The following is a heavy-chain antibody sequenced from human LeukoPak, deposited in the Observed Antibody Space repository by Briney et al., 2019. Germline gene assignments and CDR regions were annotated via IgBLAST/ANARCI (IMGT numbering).Heavy chain of an antibody. CDR1: GGSITSSSYY. CDR3: ARQFLLQWLVSPFDY. V-gene: IGHV4-39*07. J-gene: IGHJ4*02. CDR2: IYHSGST. D-gene: IGHD6-19*01. Sequence: SETLSLTCTVSGGSITSSSYYWGWIRQPPGKGLGWIGSIYHSGSTYYNPSLKSRVTISVDTSKNQFSLKLSSVTAADTAVYYCARQFLLQWLVSPFDYWGQGTLVTVSS.